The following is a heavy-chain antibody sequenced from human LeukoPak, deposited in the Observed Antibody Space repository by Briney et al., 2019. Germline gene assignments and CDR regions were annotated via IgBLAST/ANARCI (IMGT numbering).Heavy chain of an antibody. J-gene: IGHJ4*02. CDR2: INSDGSST. V-gene: IGHV3-74*01. CDR1: GFSFSNHW. D-gene: IGHD6-19*01. CDR3: ARDLSSSGWYFDY. Sequence: GGSLRLSCAASGFSFSNHWMHWVRQAPGKGPAWVSRINSDGSSTTYADSVKGRFTISRDDAENTLYLQMNSLRAEDTAVYYCARDLSSSGWYFDYWGQGTLVTVSS.